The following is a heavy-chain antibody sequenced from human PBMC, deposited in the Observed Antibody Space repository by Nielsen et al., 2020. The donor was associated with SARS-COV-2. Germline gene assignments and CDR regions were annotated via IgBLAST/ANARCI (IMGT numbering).Heavy chain of an antibody. Sequence: GESLKISCKGSGYRFINNWISWVRQMPGKGLEWMGIIYPGDSDTRYSPSFQGQVTISADKSISTAYLQWSSLKASDTAMYYCARLSHDYDILTGYYDYWGQGTLVTVSS. V-gene: IGHV5-51*01. D-gene: IGHD3-9*01. CDR3: ARLSHDYDILTGYYDY. J-gene: IGHJ4*02. CDR1: GYRFINNW. CDR2: IYPGDSDT.